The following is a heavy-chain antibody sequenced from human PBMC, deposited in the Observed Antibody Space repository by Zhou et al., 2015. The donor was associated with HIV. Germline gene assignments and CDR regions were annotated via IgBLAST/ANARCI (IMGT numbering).Heavy chain of an antibody. CDR2: VNPKSGNT. D-gene: IGHD2-15*01. CDR1: GYTFTTYD. V-gene: IGHV1-8*01. CDR3: ARVPPLHSVVAANALDV. Sequence: QVQLVQSGAEVKKPGASVKVSCKASGYTFTTYDIHWVRQATGQGLEWMGWVNPKSGNTGYAQKFQGRVTMTRDTSMRTAYMELTRLRSDDTAVYYCARVPPLHSVVAANALDVWGQGTLVTVS. J-gene: IGHJ3*01.